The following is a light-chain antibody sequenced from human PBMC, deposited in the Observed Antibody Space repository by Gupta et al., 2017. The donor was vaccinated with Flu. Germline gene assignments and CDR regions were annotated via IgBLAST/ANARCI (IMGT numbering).Light chain of an antibody. V-gene: IGKV3-15*01. Sequence: EIVMTQSPATLSVSPGERATLSCRASQSVSSNLAWYHQKPGQPPRLLIYLASTRATGIPARFSGSGSGTEFTLTISSLQSEDFAVYYCQQDNHWPRTFGQGTKVEIK. J-gene: IGKJ1*01. CDR1: QSVSSN. CDR3: QQDNHWPRT. CDR2: LAS.